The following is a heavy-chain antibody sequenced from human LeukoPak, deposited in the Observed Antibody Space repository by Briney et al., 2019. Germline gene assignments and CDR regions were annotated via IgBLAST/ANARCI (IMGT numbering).Heavy chain of an antibody. CDR2: INHSGST. Sequence: SETLSLTCAVYGGSFSGYYWSWIRQPPGKVLEWIGEINHSGSTNYNPSLKSRVTISVDTSKNQFSLKLSSVTAADTAVYYCARGYYGSGSYLRNWGQGTLVTVSS. D-gene: IGHD3-10*01. CDR1: GGSFSGYY. V-gene: IGHV4-34*01. CDR3: ARGYYGSGSYLRN. J-gene: IGHJ4*02.